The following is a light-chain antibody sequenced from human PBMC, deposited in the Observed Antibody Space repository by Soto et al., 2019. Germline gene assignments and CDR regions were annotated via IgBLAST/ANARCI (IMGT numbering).Light chain of an antibody. CDR3: CSYAGRINGL. CDR1: SSDIGNSDF. CDR2: EVS. V-gene: IGLV2-23*02. Sequence: QSALTQPASVSGSPGQSITISCSGTSSDIGNSDFVSWYQQHSGKAPKLIIYEVSKRPSGVSGRFSGSKSGNTASLTISGLQAEDESEYYCCSYAGRINGLFGGGTKVTVL. J-gene: IGLJ2*01.